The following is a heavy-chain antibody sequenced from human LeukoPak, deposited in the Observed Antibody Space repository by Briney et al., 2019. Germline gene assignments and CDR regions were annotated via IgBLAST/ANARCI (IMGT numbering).Heavy chain of an antibody. CDR3: VRDLIDAWGASPPTDY. J-gene: IGHJ4*02. Sequence: PGGSLRLSCAASGFTFSSYWMHWVRQAPGKGLVWVSRINSDGSSTSYADSVKGRFTISRDNAKNTLYLQMNSLRAEDTAVYFCVRDLIDAWGASPPTDYWGQGTLVTVSS. CDR1: GFTFSSYW. V-gene: IGHV3-74*01. CDR2: INSDGSST. D-gene: IGHD3-16*01.